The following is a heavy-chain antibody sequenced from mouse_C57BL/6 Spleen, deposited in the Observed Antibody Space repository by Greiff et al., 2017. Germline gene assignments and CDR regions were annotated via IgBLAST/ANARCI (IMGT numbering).Heavy chain of an antibody. J-gene: IGHJ1*03. Sequence: QVQLKESGPGLVQPSQSLSITCTVSGFSLTSYGVHWVRQSPGKGLEWLGVIWRGGSTDYNAAFMSRLSITKDNSKSQVFFKMNSLQADDTAIYYWAKNKDYGSSHGYFDVWGTGTTVTVSS. CDR2: IWRGGST. V-gene: IGHV2-5*01. CDR1: GFSLTSYG. CDR3: AKNKDYGSSHGYFDV. D-gene: IGHD1-1*01.